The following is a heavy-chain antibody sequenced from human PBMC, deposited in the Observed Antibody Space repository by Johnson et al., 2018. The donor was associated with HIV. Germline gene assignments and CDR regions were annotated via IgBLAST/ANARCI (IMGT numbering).Heavy chain of an antibody. V-gene: IGHV3-74*01. CDR3: ARDGWGSRGWDDAFDI. CDR2: ISSDGTDT. Sequence: EVQLVESGGGLVQPGGSLILSCAASGFTFSRYWMHWVRQAPGKGLVWVSRISSDGTDTYYADSVKGRFTISRDNSKNTLYLQMNSLRAEDTAVYYCARDGWGSRGWDDAFDIWGQGTMVTVSS. CDR1: GFTFSRYW. J-gene: IGHJ3*02. D-gene: IGHD6-19*01.